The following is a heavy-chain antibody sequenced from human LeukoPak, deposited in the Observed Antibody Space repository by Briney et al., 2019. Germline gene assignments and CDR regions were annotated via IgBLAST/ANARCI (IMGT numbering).Heavy chain of an antibody. D-gene: IGHD3-10*01. CDR3: VRDGADVYGRAFDY. J-gene: IGHJ4*02. V-gene: IGHV4-4*07. Sequence: SETLSLTCNVSGGSISSYFWTWIRQPAGKGLEWIGRIHASGTTNYNSSLKSRVSMSVDTSKNQFSLKLTSVTAADTAVYFCVRDGADVYGRAFDYWGQGTLVSVSS. CDR1: GGSISSYF. CDR2: IHASGTT.